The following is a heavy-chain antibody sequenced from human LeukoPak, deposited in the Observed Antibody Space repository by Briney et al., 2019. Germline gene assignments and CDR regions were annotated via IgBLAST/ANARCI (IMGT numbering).Heavy chain of an antibody. D-gene: IGHD4-17*01. CDR1: GFTFSSYW. CDR2: IKQDGSEK. Sequence: GGSLRLSCAASGFTFSSYWMSWVRQAPGKGLEWVANIKQDGSEKYYVDSVKGRFTISRDNAKNSLYLQMNSLRAEDTAVYYCARVDYGDADAFDIRGQGTMVTVSS. J-gene: IGHJ3*02. CDR3: ARVDYGDADAFDI. V-gene: IGHV3-7*03.